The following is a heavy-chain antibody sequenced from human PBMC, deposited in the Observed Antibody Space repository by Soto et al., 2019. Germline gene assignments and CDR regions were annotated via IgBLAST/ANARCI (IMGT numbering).Heavy chain of an antibody. CDR1: GGSVSNKTYY. CDR2: VYYSGTT. V-gene: IGHV4-61*01. Sequence: SETLSLTCSASGGSVSNKTYYGSWIRQPPGKRLEWIGYVYYSGTTNYNPSLKSRVTISVDLSKNQFSLRLSSVTTADTALYYCARTTAVPNTLRSRYFFDYWGQGTLVTVSS. J-gene: IGHJ4*02. CDR3: ARTTAVPNTLRSRYFFDY. D-gene: IGHD4-17*01.